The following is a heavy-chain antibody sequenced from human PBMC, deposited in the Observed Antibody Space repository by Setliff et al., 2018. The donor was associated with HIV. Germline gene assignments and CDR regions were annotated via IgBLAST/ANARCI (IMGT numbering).Heavy chain of an antibody. V-gene: IGHV1-18*01. CDR2: ISAYNGNT. Sequence: ASVKVSCKASGYTFTSYGISWVRQAPGQGLEWMGWISAYNGNTNYAQKLQGRVTTTTDTSTSTAYMELRSLRSDDTAVYYCARVGGYVLLWFGESERFDPWGQGTLVTVSS. CDR1: GYTFTSYG. J-gene: IGHJ5*02. D-gene: IGHD3-10*01. CDR3: ARVGGYVLLWFGESERFDP.